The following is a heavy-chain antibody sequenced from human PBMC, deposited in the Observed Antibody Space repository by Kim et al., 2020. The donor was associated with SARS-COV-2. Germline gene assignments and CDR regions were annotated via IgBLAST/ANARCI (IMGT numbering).Heavy chain of an antibody. CDR2: IYYSGST. D-gene: IGHD1-26*01. CDR1: GGSVSSGSYY. CDR3: ASKAIRGTSTTVGATTWYFDL. Sequence: SETLSLTCTVSGGSVSSGSYYWSWIRQPPGKGLEWIGYIYYSGSTNYNPSLKSRVTISVDTSKNQFSLKLSSVTAADTAVYDCASKAIRGTSTTVGATTWYFDLWGRGTLVTVSS. V-gene: IGHV4-61*01. J-gene: IGHJ2*01.